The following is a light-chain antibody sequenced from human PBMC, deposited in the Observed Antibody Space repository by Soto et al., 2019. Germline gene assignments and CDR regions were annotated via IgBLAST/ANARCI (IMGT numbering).Light chain of an antibody. V-gene: IGKV3-20*01. J-gene: IGKJ2*01. CDR1: QSVSSSY. Sequence: EIVLTQSPGTLSLSPGERATLSCRASQSVSSSYLAWYQQKPGQAPRLLIYGASSRATGIPDRFSGSGSGTGFTLTASSLEPEDFAVYYCQQYGSSPNTLGQGTKLEIK. CDR2: GAS. CDR3: QQYGSSPNT.